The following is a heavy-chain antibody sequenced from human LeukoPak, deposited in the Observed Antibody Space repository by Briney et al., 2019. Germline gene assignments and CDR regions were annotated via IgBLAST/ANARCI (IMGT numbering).Heavy chain of an antibody. Sequence: GGSLRLSCAASGFTFSTYEMDWVRQAPGKGLEWVSYISSSGSAMYYADSVKGRFTISRDNAKNSLFLQMNSLRVEDTAVYYCARDRYSSGWGSFDYWGQGTLVTVSS. CDR3: ARDRYSSGWGSFDY. CDR2: ISSSGSAM. D-gene: IGHD6-19*01. V-gene: IGHV3-48*03. CDR1: GFTFSTYE. J-gene: IGHJ4*02.